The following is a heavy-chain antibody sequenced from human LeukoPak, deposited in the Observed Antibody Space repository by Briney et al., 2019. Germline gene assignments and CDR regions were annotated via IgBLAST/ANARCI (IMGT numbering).Heavy chain of an antibody. J-gene: IGHJ4*02. CDR1: GFTFSDYY. V-gene: IGHV3-11*04. D-gene: IGHD3-10*01. CDR3: AKDLHYGSADY. Sequence: GGSLRLSCAASGFTFSDYYMSWIRQAPGKGLEWVSYVSSGSSTIYYADSVKGRFTVSRDNGKRSLYLHMNSLRAEDTALYYCAKDLHYGSADYWGQGTLVTVSS. CDR2: VSSGSSTI.